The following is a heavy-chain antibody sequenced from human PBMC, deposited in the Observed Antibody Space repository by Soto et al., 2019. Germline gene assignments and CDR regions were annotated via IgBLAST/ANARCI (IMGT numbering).Heavy chain of an antibody. CDR2: ISSSSSYI. V-gene: IGHV3-21*01. CDR1: GFTFSSYS. D-gene: IGHD2-15*01. CDR3: AMLYCSGGSCYDAFDF. Sequence: PGWSLRLSCAASGFTFSSYSMNWVRQAPGKGLEWVSSISSSSSYIYYADSVKGRFTISRDNAKNSLYLQMNSLRAEDTAVYYCAMLYCSGGSCYDAFDFWGQGTLVIVSS. J-gene: IGHJ3*01.